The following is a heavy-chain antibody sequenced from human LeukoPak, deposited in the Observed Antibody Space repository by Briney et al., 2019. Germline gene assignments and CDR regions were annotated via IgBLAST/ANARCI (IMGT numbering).Heavy chain of an antibody. V-gene: IGHV3-30*18. Sequence: GRSLRLSCAASGFTFSRYGMHWVRQAPGKGLEWVAVISSDGNKKYYADSVKGRFTISRDNSKNTLSLQMNSLRVEDTAVYSCAKEADLGSPFDYWGKGTLVTVSS. CDR3: AKEADLGSPFDY. CDR1: GFTFSRYG. CDR2: ISSDGNKK. J-gene: IGHJ4*02.